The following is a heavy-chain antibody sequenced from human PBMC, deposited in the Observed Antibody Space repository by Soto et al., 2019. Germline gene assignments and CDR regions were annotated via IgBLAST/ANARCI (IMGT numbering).Heavy chain of an antibody. Sequence: SATLSITCTVSGGAISSDNYYWGWIRQPPGHELEWIGYIYASGSPYYNPSLRSRVTISADTSKNQISLKLTSPTAADTAVYYCARGVGSSPPRYWGRGTLVTVSS. J-gene: IGHJ4*02. CDR1: GGAISSDNYY. D-gene: IGHD1-26*01. CDR2: IYASGSP. CDR3: ARGVGSSPPRY. V-gene: IGHV4-61*01.